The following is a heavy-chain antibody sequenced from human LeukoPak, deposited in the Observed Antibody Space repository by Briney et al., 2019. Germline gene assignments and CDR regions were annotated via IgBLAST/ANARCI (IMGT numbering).Heavy chain of an antibody. V-gene: IGHV6-1*01. CDR3: ARESHYDYVWGSYRYTVDY. CDR2: TYYRSKWYN. Sequence: SQTLSLTCAISGGSVSSNSAAWNWIRQSPSRGLGWLGRTYYRSKWYNDYAVSVKSRITINPDTSKNQFSLQLNSVTPEDTAVYYCARESHYDYVWGSYRYTVDYWGQGTLVTVSS. J-gene: IGHJ4*02. CDR1: GGSVSSNSAA. D-gene: IGHD3-16*02.